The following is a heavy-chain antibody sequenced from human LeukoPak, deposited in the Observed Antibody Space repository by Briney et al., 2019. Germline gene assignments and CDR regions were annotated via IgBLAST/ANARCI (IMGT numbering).Heavy chain of an antibody. V-gene: IGHV1-18*01. D-gene: IGHD6-13*01. CDR1: GYTFTSYG. CDR2: ISAYNGNT. Sequence: ASVKVCCKASGYTFTSYGISWVRQAPGQGLEWMGWISAYNGNTNYAQKLQGRVTMTTDTSTSTAYMELRSLRSDDTAVYYCARDAAGIAAAGTGFDIWGQGTMVTVSS. CDR3: ARDAAGIAAAGTGFDI. J-gene: IGHJ3*02.